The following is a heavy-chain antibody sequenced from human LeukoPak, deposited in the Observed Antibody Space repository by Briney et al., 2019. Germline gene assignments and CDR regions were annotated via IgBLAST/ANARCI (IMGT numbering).Heavy chain of an antibody. Sequence: GGSLRLSCAASGFSFSSYAMTWVRQAPGKGLEWVSVTSGRGGSSYYADSVKGRFTISRDNSKNTLYLQMNSLRAEDTAVYYCAKGSRYFESSGYYYFGYWGQGTLVTVSS. CDR3: AKGSRYFESSGYYYFGY. V-gene: IGHV3-23*01. D-gene: IGHD3-22*01. CDR2: TSGRGGSS. CDR1: GFSFSSYA. J-gene: IGHJ4*02.